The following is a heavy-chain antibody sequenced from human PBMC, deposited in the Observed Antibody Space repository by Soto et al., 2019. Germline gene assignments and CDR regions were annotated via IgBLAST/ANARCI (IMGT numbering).Heavy chain of an antibody. Sequence: SETLSLTCTVSGGSISSDYWSWIRQPPGKGLEWIGYIYYGGSTHSNPSLKSRVIISLDTSKNQFSLKLSSVTAADTAVYYCVSKIYGSNAYFDSCGQRSLVTVSS. CDR1: GGSISSDY. J-gene: IGHJ4*02. CDR2: IYYGGST. V-gene: IGHV4-59*08. CDR3: VSKIYGSNAYFDS. D-gene: IGHD4-17*01.